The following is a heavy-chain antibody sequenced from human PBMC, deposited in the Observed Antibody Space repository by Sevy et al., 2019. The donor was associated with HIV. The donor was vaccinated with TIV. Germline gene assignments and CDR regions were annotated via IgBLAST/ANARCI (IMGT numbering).Heavy chain of an antibody. CDR1: GGSISPYY. CDR2: VFYSGTT. CDR3: ARETVGAGYYFDY. V-gene: IGHV4-59*01. Sequence: SETLSLTCSVSGGSISPYYWTWIRQPPGKALEWIGYVFYSGTTNYNPSLESRVTISIDTCKNQFSLNLTSVTADDTAFYYCARETVGAGYYFDYWGQGTLVTVSS. D-gene: IGHD1-26*01. J-gene: IGHJ4*02.